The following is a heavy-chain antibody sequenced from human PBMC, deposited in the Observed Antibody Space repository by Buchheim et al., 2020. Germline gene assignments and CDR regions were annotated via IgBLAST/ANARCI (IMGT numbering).Heavy chain of an antibody. D-gene: IGHD1-20*01. CDR2: ISYDGSNT. CDR1: GFNFSNYA. V-gene: IGHV3-30*04. Sequence: QVQLVDSGGGVVQPGRSLRLSCAASGFNFSNYAMNWVRQAPGKGLEWVAIISYDGSNTYYADSLKGRFPISREHSKNQLYLQMNSLRTEDTAVYYCARNNWNDYWGQGTL. CDR3: ARNNWNDY. J-gene: IGHJ4*02.